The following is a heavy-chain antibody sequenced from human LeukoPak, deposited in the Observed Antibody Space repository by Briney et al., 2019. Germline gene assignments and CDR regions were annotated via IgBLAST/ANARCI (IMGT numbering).Heavy chain of an antibody. CDR1: GYSFATYW. CDR2: IDPSDSYT. D-gene: IGHD6-19*01. J-gene: IGHJ4*02. Sequence: GESLKISCKGSGYSFATYWIGWVRQMPGKGLEWMGRIDPSDSYTNYSPSFQGHVTISADKSISTAYLQWRSLKASDTAIYYCARTYSSGWAFFDYWGQGNMVTVSS. CDR3: ARTYSSGWAFFDY. V-gene: IGHV5-10-1*01.